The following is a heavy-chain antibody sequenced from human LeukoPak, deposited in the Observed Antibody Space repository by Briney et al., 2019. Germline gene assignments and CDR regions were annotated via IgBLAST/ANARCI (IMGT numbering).Heavy chain of an antibody. J-gene: IGHJ3*02. Sequence: GGSLRLSCAASGFTSSSYWMSWVRQAPGKGLEWVANIKQDGSEKYYVDSVKGRFTISRDNAKNSLYLQMNSLRAEDTAVYYCARDASIVIKAFDIWGQGTMVTVSS. CDR1: GFTSSSYW. CDR3: ARDASIVIKAFDI. D-gene: IGHD2/OR15-2a*01. CDR2: IKQDGSEK. V-gene: IGHV3-7*01.